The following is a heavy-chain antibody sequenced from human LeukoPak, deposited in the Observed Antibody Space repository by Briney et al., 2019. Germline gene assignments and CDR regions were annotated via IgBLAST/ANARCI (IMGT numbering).Heavy chain of an antibody. Sequence: GGSLRLSCEASGFSVSNYYMVWVRQPPGKGLECISYIPNDDSVIYYADSVRGRLSVSRDSAKNSLSLQLNSLRAEDTAVYYCAREQWFRWEYWGQGILVTLSS. D-gene: IGHD3-22*01. V-gene: IGHV3-11*01. CDR3: AREQWFRWEY. J-gene: IGHJ4*02. CDR2: IPNDDSVI. CDR1: GFSVSNYY.